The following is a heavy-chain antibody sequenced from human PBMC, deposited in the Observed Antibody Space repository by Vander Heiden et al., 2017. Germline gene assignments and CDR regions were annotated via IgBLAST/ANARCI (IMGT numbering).Heavy chain of an antibody. J-gene: IGHJ4*02. D-gene: IGHD3-16*02. CDR1: GYTFTSYD. CDR3: ARKAGYDYVCGSYRYQIYFDY. V-gene: IGHV1-8*01. Sequence: QVQLVQSGPEVKKPAASVKVSCKAAGYTFTSYDINWVRQATGQGLEWMGWMNPNSGNTGYAQQFQGRVTMTRNTSISTAYMELSSLRSEDTAVYYWARKAGYDYVCGSYRYQIYFDYWGQGTLVTVSS. CDR2: MNPNSGNT.